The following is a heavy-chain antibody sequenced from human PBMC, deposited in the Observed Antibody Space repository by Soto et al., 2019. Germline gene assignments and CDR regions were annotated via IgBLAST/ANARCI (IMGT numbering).Heavy chain of an antibody. CDR1: GGSFSGYY. CDR2: IKNSGST. CDR3: ARWPKIYYCYGMDV. V-gene: IGHV4-34*01. Sequence: PSETLSLTCAVYGGSFSGYYWSWIRQPPGKGLEWVGEIKNSGSTNHNPSIKSRVTISVDTSKNQFSLKLSSVTAADTAVYYCARWPKIYYCYGMDVWGQGTTVTVSS. J-gene: IGHJ6*02.